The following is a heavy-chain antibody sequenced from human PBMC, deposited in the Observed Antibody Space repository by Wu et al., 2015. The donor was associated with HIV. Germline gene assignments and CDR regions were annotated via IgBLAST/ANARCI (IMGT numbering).Heavy chain of an antibody. Sequence: QVQLQESGPGLVKPSETLSLTCTVSGGSISSYYWSWIRQPPGKGLEWIGYIYYSGSTNYNPSLKSRVTISVDTSKNQFSLKLSSVTAADTAVYYCARRRGYSYYFDYWGQGTLVTVSS. CDR1: GGSISSYY. D-gene: IGHD3-3*01. V-gene: IGHV4-59*01. CDR2: IYYSGST. CDR3: ARRRGYSYYFDY. J-gene: IGHJ4*02.